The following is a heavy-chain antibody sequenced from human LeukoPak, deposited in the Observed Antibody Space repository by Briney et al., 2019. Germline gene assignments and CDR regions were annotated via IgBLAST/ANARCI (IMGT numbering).Heavy chain of an antibody. CDR2: ISAYNGNT. V-gene: IGHV1-18*01. Sequence: GASVKVSCKASGYTFTSYGISWVRQAPGQGLEWMGWISAYNGNTNYAQNLQGRVTMTTDTSTSTAYMELRSLRSDDTAVYYCARHRLHRIYYDSNGYYHDAFDTWGQGTMVTVSS. J-gene: IGHJ3*02. CDR1: GYTFTSYG. D-gene: IGHD3-22*01. CDR3: ARHRLHRIYYDSNGYYHDAFDT.